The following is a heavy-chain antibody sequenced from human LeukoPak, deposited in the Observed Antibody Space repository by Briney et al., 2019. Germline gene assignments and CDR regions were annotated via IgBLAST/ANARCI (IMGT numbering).Heavy chain of an antibody. CDR3: ARGIVATIWNYFDY. D-gene: IGHD5-12*01. V-gene: IGHV4-61*02. J-gene: IGHJ4*02. CDR2: IYTSGST. CDR1: GGSISSSSYY. Sequence: SETLPLTCTVSGGSISSSSYYWSWIRQPAGKGLEWIGRIYTSGSTNYNPSLKSRVTMSVDTSKNQFSLKLSSVTAADTAVYYCARGIVATIWNYFDYWGQGTLVTVSS.